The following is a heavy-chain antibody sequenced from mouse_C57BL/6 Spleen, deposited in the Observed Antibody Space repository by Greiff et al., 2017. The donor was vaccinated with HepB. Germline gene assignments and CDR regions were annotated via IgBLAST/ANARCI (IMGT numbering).Heavy chain of an antibody. CDR2: IDPENGDT. Sequence: VQLKQSGAELVRPGASVKLSCTASGFNIKDDYMHWVKQRPEQGLEWIGWIDPENGDTEYASKFQGKATITADTSSNTAYLQLSSLTSEDTAVYYCTTGGKPYFDHWGQGTTLTVSS. D-gene: IGHD2-1*01. V-gene: IGHV14-4*01. CDR3: TTGGKPYFDH. CDR1: GFNIKDDY. J-gene: IGHJ2*01.